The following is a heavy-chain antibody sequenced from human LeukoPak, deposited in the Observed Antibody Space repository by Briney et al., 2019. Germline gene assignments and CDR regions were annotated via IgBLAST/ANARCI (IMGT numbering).Heavy chain of an antibody. V-gene: IGHV3-23*01. Sequence: GASLTLSCAASGFTFSSYAMSWVRQAPGKGLEWVSGINDSGGSTYYADSVKGRFTISRDNSKNTLYLQMNSLRAEDTAVYYCAKGVDTRRRIGMRVVVTYYFDYWGQGTLVTVSS. D-gene: IGHD3-22*01. CDR3: AKGVDTRRRIGMRVVVTYYFDY. J-gene: IGHJ4*02. CDR1: GFTFSSYA. CDR2: INDSGGST.